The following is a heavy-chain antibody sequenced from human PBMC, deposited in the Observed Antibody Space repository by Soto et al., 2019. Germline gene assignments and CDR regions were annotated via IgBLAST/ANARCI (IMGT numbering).Heavy chain of an antibody. CDR3: ETYFFIGYYYMDV. V-gene: IGHV3-23*01. Sequence: PGGSLRLSCAASGLTFSSYAMSWVRQAPGKGLEWVSAISGSGGSTYYADSVKGRFTISRDNSKNTLYLQMNSLRAEDTAVYYCETYFFIGYYYMDVWGKGHTVTVSS. CDR2: ISGSGGST. CDR1: GLTFSSYA. J-gene: IGHJ6*03. D-gene: IGHD1-26*01.